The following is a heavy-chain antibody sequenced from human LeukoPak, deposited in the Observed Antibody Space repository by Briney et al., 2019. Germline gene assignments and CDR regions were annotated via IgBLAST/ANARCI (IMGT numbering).Heavy chain of an antibody. V-gene: IGHV3-69-1*02. D-gene: IGHD2-2*01. CDR2: ISRSNTM. J-gene: IGHJ6*02. CDR3: ARAYLAIAVPALYGMDV. CDR1: EFTFSSYY. Sequence: GGSLRLSCAGSEFTFSSYYMNWVRQAPGKGLEWVSFISRSNTMYYADSVKGRFTISRDNAKNSLYLQMNSLRAEDTAVYYCARAYLAIAVPALYGMDVWGQGTTVTVSS.